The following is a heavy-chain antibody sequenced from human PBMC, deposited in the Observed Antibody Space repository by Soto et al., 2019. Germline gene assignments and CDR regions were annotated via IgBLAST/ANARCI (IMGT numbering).Heavy chain of an antibody. V-gene: IGHV1-69*13. CDR2: IIPIFGTA. D-gene: IGHD1-26*01. J-gene: IGHJ4*02. CDR1: GGTFSSYA. Sequence: ASVKVSCKASGGTFSSYAISWVRQAPGQGLEWMGGIIPIFGTANYAQKFQGRVTITADESTSTAYMELSSLRSEDTAVYYCARDWGVSGSYPPTFDYWGQGTLVTVSS. CDR3: ARDWGVSGSYPPTFDY.